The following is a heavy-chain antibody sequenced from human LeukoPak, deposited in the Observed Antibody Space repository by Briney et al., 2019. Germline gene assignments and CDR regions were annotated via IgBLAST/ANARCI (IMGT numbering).Heavy chain of an antibody. D-gene: IGHD5-12*01. CDR1: GFSLSTSGVG. CDR2: IYWDDDK. J-gene: IGHJ4*02. V-gene: IGHV2-5*02. Sequence: SGPTLVKPTQTLTLTCTFSGFSLSTSGVGVGWIRQPPGKALEWLALIYWDDDKRYSPSLKSRLTITKDTSKNQVVLTMTNMDPVDTATYYCAHSRRGYSGYDQYYFDYWGQGTLVTVSS. CDR3: AHSRRGYSGYDQYYFDY.